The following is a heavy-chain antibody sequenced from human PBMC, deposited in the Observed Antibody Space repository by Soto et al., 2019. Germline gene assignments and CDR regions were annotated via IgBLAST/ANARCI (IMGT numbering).Heavy chain of an antibody. CDR2: IYSGGST. V-gene: IGHV3-53*01. D-gene: IGHD3-22*01. CDR3: ARDRVESGYPEYFQY. CDR1: GFTVSSNY. J-gene: IGHJ1*01. Sequence: EVQLVESGGGLIQPGGSLRLSCAASGFTVSSNYMSWVRPAPGKGLEWVSVIYSGGSTYYADSVKGRFTISRDNSKNTLYLQMNSLRAEDTAVYYCARDRVESGYPEYFQYWGQGTLVTVSS.